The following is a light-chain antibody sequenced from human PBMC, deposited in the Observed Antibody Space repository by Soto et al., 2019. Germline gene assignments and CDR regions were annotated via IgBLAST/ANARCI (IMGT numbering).Light chain of an antibody. CDR3: HSRA. CDR2: DAS. Sequence: DIQMTQSPSTLSATAGDRVTITCRASQSISSWLAWYQQKPGRAPKLLIYDASTLESGVPSRFSGSGSETEFTLTISRLQPDDFATYFCHSRAFGQGTRLEIK. CDR1: QSISSW. J-gene: IGKJ5*01. V-gene: IGKV1-5*01.